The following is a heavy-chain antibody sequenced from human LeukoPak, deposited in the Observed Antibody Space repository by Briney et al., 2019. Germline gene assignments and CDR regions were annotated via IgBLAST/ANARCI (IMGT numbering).Heavy chain of an antibody. CDR3: ARDISGGGLDY. V-gene: IGHV3-30*03. CDR2: ISYDVNIK. J-gene: IGHJ4*02. D-gene: IGHD3-16*01. CDR1: GFTVSSNY. Sequence: PGGSLRLSCAASGFTVSSNYMSWVRQAPGKGLEWVAMISYDVNIKYYGDSVKGRFAVSRDNSKNTLSLQMNSLRPEDTALYYCARDISGGGLDYWGQGTLVTVST.